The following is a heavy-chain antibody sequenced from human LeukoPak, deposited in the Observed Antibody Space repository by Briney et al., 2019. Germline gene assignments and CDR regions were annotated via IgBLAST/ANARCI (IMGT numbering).Heavy chain of an antibody. CDR1: GFTFSSYW. D-gene: IGHD3-22*01. CDR3: AKDQYYYDSSGGFDY. J-gene: IGHJ4*02. V-gene: IGHV3-7*03. Sequence: GGSLRLSCAASGFTFSSYWMSWVRQAPGKGLEWVASIKQDGSEKYYVDSVKGRFTISRDNSKNTLYLQMNSLRAEDTAVYYCAKDQYYYDSSGGFDYWGQGTLVTVSS. CDR2: IKQDGSEK.